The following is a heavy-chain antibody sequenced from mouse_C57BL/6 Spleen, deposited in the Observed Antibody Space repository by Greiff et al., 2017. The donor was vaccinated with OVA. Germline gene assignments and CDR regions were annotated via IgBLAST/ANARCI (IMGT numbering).Heavy chain of an antibody. CDR1: GYTFTSYG. D-gene: IGHD1-1*01. CDR3: ARYGSSPYYYAMDY. CDR2: IYPRSGNT. Sequence: VQLQQSGAELARPGASVKLSCKASGYTFTSYGISWVKQRTGQGLEWIGEIYPRSGNTSYNEKFKGKATLTADKSYSTAYMELRSLTSEDSAVYFCARYGSSPYYYAMDYWGQGTSVTVSS. J-gene: IGHJ4*01. V-gene: IGHV1-81*01.